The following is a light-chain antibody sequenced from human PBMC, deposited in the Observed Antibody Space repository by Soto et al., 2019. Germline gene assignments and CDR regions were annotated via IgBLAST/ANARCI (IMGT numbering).Light chain of an antibody. CDR3: SSYTSSSSSYV. CDR2: DVS. Sequence: QSVLTQPASVSGSPGQSITISCTGTSSDVGGYNYVSWYQQHPGKAPKLMIYDVSNRPSGVSNRFSGSKSGNTASLTISGLQAEDEADYYCSSYTSSSSSYVFGTRTKVTDL. V-gene: IGLV2-14*01. J-gene: IGLJ1*01. CDR1: SSDVGGYNY.